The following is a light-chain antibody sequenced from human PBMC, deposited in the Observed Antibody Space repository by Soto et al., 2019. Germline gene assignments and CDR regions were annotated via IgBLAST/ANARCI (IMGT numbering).Light chain of an antibody. CDR2: QNT. CDR1: KLGDKY. V-gene: IGLV3-1*01. Sequence: SYELTQPPSVSVSPGQTVSITCSGDKLGDKYASWYQQRPGQSPVLVIYQNTRRPSGIPERFSGSNSGNTATLTISETQAMDEADYYCQAWDSSTLYVFGTGTKMTVL. CDR3: QAWDSSTLYV. J-gene: IGLJ1*01.